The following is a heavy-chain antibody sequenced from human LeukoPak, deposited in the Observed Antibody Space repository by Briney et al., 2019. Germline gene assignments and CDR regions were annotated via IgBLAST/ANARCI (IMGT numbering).Heavy chain of an antibody. CDR1: GGSISSYY. J-gene: IGHJ6*02. V-gene: IGHV4-59*08. CDR3: ARTLSSYYYGMDV. D-gene: IGHD3-3*02. CDR2: IYYSGST. Sequence: PSETLSLTCTVSGGSISSYYWSWIRQPPGKGLEWIGYIYYSGSTNYNPSLKSRVTMSVDTSKNQFSLKLSSVTAADTAVYYCARTLSSYYYGMDVWGQGTTVTVSS.